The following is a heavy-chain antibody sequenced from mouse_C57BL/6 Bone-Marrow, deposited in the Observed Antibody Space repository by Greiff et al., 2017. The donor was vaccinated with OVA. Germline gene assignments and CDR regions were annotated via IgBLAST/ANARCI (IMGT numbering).Heavy chain of an antibody. D-gene: IGHD3-3*01. CDR2: IHPNSGST. CDR1: GYTFTSYW. CDR3: AREKGGDLYYFDY. J-gene: IGHJ2*01. V-gene: IGHV1-64*01. Sequence: QVQLQQPGAELVKPGASVKLSCKASGYTFTSYWMHWVKQRPGQGLEWIGMIHPNSGSTNYNEKFKSKATLTVDKSSSTAYRQLSSLTSEDSAVYYCAREKGGDLYYFDYWGQGTTLTVSS.